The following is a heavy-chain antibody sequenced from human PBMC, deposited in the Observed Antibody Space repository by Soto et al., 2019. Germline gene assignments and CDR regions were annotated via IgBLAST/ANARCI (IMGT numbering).Heavy chain of an antibody. Sequence: GGSLRLSCAASGFTFSIYSMNWVRQAPGKGLEWVSSISSSSSYIYYADSVKGRFTISRDNAKNSLYLQMNSLRAEDTAVYYCARVPYLGYCSGGSCYNSDYWGQGTLVTVSS. CDR1: GFTFSIYS. CDR2: ISSSSSYI. V-gene: IGHV3-21*01. CDR3: ARVPYLGYCSGGSCYNSDY. J-gene: IGHJ4*02. D-gene: IGHD2-15*01.